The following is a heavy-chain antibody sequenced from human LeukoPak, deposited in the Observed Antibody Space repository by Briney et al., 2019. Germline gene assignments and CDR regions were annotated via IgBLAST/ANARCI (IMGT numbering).Heavy chain of an antibody. J-gene: IGHJ3*02. CDR2: INHSGST. Sequence: SETLCLTCAVYGGSFSGYYWSWIRQPPGKGLEWIGEINHSGSTNYNPSLKSRVTISVDTSKNQFSLKLSSVTAADTAVYYCARDTVAGTCSDAFDIWGQGTMVTVSS. V-gene: IGHV4-34*01. CDR1: GGSFSGYY. CDR3: ARDTVAGTCSDAFDI. D-gene: IGHD6-19*01.